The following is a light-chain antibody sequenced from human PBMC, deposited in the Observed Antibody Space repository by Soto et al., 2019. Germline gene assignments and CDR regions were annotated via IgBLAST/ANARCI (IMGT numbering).Light chain of an antibody. CDR3: QQVNSYPLT. Sequence: IQLTQSPSSLSASLGDRVTITCRASQGSAVYLAWYQQKPGKAPKLLIYAASTLQSGVPSRFSGSGSGTDFTLTISSLQPEDFATYYSQQVNSYPLTFGGGTKVEIK. J-gene: IGKJ4*01. V-gene: IGKV1-9*01. CDR2: AAS. CDR1: QGSAVY.